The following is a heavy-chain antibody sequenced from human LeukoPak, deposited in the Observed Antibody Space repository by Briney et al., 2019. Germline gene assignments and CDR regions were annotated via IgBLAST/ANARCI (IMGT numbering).Heavy chain of an antibody. V-gene: IGHV3-30*18. CDR3: AKQSAGSAAWYSLHYDF. CDR2: ISYDGSNK. CDR1: GFAFSSYG. Sequence: PGGSLRLSCAASGFAFSSYGMHWVRQAPGKGLEWVACISYDGSNKYYADSVKGRFTISRDNSKNTLYLQMNGLRAEDTAVYFCAKQSAGSAAWYSLHYDFWGQGTLVTVSS. D-gene: IGHD6-13*01. J-gene: IGHJ4*02.